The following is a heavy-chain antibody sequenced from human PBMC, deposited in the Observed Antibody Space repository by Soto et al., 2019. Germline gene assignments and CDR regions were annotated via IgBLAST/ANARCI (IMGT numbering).Heavy chain of an antibody. D-gene: IGHD3-10*01. CDR2: IYYSGST. V-gene: IGHV4-59*12. J-gene: IGHJ4*02. CDR3: AREDRKLQWFGELLGPADY. Sequence: PSETLSLTCTVSGGPISSYYWSWIRQPPGKGLEWIGYIYYSGSTNYNPSLKSRVTISVDTSKNHFFLKLSSVTAADTAVYYCAREDRKLQWFGELLGPADYWGQGTLVTVSS. CDR1: GGPISSYY.